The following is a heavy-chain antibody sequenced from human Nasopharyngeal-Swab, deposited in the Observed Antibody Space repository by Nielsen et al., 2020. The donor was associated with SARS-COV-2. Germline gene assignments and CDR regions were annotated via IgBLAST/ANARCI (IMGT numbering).Heavy chain of an antibody. D-gene: IGHD3-3*01. CDR3: ARSGYYFSDAFDI. J-gene: IGHJ3*02. V-gene: IGHV3-11*06. CDR1: GFTFNDYY. Sequence: GGSLRLSCAASGFTFNDYYMSWIRQAPGKGLEWVAYISGSSSSTKYADSVKGRFTISRDNGKNSLYLQMNSLTAEDTAVYYCARSGYYFSDAFDIWGQGTMVTVSS. CDR2: ISGSSSST.